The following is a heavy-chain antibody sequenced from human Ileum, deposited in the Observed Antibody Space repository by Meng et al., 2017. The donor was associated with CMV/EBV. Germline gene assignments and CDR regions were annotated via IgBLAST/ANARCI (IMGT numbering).Heavy chain of an antibody. CDR3: ARGGDYDFWSSYPYGMDV. Sequence: SVKVSCKASGGTFSSYAISWVRQAPGQGLEWMGGIIPIFGTPNYAQKFQGRVTITTDESTGTVYMELSSLRSEDTAVYYCARGGDYDFWSSYPYGMDVWGQGTTVTVSS. V-gene: IGHV1-69*05. D-gene: IGHD3-3*01. CDR1: GGTFSSYA. J-gene: IGHJ6*02. CDR2: IIPIFGTP.